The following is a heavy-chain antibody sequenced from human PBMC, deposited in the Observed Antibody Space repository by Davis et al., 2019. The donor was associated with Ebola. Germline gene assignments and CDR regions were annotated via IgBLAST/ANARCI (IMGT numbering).Heavy chain of an antibody. J-gene: IGHJ4*02. Sequence: SETLSLTCTVSGGSISSYYWSWIRQPPGKELEWIGEINHSGSTNYNPSLKSRVTISVDTSKNQFSLKLSSVTAADTAVYYCAIFGVVIDYWGQGTLVTVSS. CDR2: INHSGST. CDR1: GGSISSYY. D-gene: IGHD3-3*02. CDR3: AIFGVVIDY. V-gene: IGHV4-34*01.